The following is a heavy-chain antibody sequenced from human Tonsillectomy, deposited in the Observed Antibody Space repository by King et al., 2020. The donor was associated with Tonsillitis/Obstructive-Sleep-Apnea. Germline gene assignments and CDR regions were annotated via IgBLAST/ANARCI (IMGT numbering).Heavy chain of an antibody. CDR1: GFTFSDFY. D-gene: IGHD1-20*01. J-gene: IGHJ4*02. CDR2: ISTSRTYT. CDR3: ARYRYNWKDHPTYFDY. V-gene: IGHV3-11*05. Sequence: VQLVESGGGLVKPGGSLRLSCTASGFTFSDFYMSWIRQAPGKGLEWVSYISTSRTYTTSADSVKGRFTISRDNPKNSLYLQMNSLRAEDTAIYYCARYRYNWKDHPTYFDYWGQGTLVTVSS.